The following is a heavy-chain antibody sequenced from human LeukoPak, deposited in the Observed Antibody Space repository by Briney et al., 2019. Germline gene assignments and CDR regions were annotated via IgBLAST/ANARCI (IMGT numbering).Heavy chain of an antibody. CDR1: GFTFSDYG. V-gene: IGHV3-30*18. CDR3: AKDGPLPYTSTSFGRHFLEY. Sequence: PGGSLRLSRAASGFTFSDYGMHWARLAPGKGLEWVAHISHDGSSQNYADSVQGRFTISRDNSKNTVDLQMNSLRAEDTAVYYCAKDGPLPYTSTSFGRHFLEYWGQGTLVTVSS. J-gene: IGHJ4*02. D-gene: IGHD6-13*01. CDR2: ISHDGSSQ.